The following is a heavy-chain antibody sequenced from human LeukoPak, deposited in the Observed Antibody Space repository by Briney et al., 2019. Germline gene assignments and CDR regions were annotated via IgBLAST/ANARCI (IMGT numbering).Heavy chain of an antibody. CDR2: IYVTGN. Sequence: SETLSLTCTVSGGSIGGFYWSWVRQSPGKGLEWIGYIYVTGNRYNPYLQSRVTISVDTSRNQFYLKMSSVTAADTAVYYCARHIGGGIEDMDVWGKGTKVTVSS. CDR1: GGSIGGFY. J-gene: IGHJ6*03. V-gene: IGHV4-59*08. CDR3: ARHIGGGIEDMDV. D-gene: IGHD3-16*02.